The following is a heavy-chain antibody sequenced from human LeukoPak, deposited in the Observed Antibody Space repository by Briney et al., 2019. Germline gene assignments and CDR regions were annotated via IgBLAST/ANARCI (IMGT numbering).Heavy chain of an antibody. CDR3: AKDRSSIVLMVYAL. J-gene: IGHJ4*02. CDR2: ISGSGGST. D-gene: IGHD2-8*01. CDR1: GFTFSSYA. Sequence: GGSLRLSCAASGFTFSSYAMSWVRQAPGKGLEWVSAISGSGGSTYYADFVKGRFTISRDNSKNTLYLQMNSLRAEDTAVYYCAKDRSSIVLMVYALWGQGTLVAVSS. V-gene: IGHV3-23*01.